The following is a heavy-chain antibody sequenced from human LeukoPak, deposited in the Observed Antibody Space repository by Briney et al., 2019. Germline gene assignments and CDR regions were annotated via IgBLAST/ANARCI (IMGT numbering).Heavy chain of an antibody. J-gene: IGHJ4*02. CDR3: ARGGYCSSTSCSYYFDY. D-gene: IGHD2-2*01. CDR2: IYPGDSDT. CDR1: GYSFTSYW. Sequence: GESLKISCKGSGYSFTSYWIGWVRQMPGKGLEWMGIIYPGDSDTRYSPSFQGQVTISADKSISTAYLQWSSLKASDTAMYYCARGGYCSSTSCSYYFDYWGQGTLVTVSS. V-gene: IGHV5-51*01.